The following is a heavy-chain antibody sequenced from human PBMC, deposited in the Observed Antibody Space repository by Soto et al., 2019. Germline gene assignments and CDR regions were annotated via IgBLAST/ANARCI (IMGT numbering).Heavy chain of an antibody. V-gene: IGHV3-43*01. D-gene: IGHD3-3*02. J-gene: IGHJ6*02. Sequence: GGSLRLSCAASGFTFDDYTMHWVRQAPGKGLEWVSLISWDGGSTYYADSVKGRFTISRDNSKNSLYLQMNSLRTEDTALYYCAKEAHLWSGSRYYGMDVWGQGTTVTVSS. CDR3: AKEAHLWSGSRYYGMDV. CDR1: GFTFDDYT. CDR2: ISWDGGST.